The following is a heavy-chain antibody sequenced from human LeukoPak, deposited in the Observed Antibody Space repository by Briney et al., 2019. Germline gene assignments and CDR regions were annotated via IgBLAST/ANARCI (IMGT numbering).Heavy chain of an antibody. Sequence: GGSLRLSCAASGSGFSFSKAWMTWVRQAPGKGLEWVGRIKSKGDGGTTDYAAPVKGRFTMSRDDSQSTLYLQMNSLKVEDTAIYYCSTDRYDYWGQGTLVTV. CDR1: GSGFSFSKAW. V-gene: IGHV3-15*01. D-gene: IGHD1-1*01. CDR3: STDRYDY. J-gene: IGHJ4*02. CDR2: IKSKGDGGTT.